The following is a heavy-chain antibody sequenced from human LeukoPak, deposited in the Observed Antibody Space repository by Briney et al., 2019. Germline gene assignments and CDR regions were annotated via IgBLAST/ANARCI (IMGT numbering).Heavy chain of an antibody. Sequence: AVKGRFTISRDNAKNSLYLQMNSLRADDTAVYYCARVYRRYFDYWGQGTLVTVSS. D-gene: IGHD1-14*01. J-gene: IGHJ4*02. V-gene: IGHV3-48*01. CDR3: ARVYRRYFDY.